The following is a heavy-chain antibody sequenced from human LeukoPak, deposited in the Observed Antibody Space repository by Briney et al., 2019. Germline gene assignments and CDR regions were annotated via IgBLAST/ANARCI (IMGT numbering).Heavy chain of an antibody. CDR3: APQQTYSPYNWFDP. Sequence: GGSLRLSCVGSGFTISNYWMHWVRQAPGTGLVWVSRIHPDGSITTYADSVKGRFTISRDNAKNTLYLQMNSLRAEDTAVYYYAPQQTYSPYNWFDPWGQGTLVTVSS. D-gene: IGHD5-12*01. V-gene: IGHV3-74*03. CDR1: GFTISNYW. J-gene: IGHJ5*02. CDR2: IHPDGSIT.